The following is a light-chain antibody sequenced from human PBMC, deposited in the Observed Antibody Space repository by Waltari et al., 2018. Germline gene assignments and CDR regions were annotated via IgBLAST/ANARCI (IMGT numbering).Light chain of an antibody. J-gene: IGKJ2*01. CDR3: QQYNSYSYT. V-gene: IGKV1-5*03. CDR1: QSISSW. Sequence: DIQMTQSPSTLSASVGDRVTISCRASQSISSWLAWYKQKPGKAPKLLIYKASSLESGVPSRFSGSGSGTEFTLTISSLQPDDFATYDCQQYNSYSYTFGQGTKLEIK. CDR2: KAS.